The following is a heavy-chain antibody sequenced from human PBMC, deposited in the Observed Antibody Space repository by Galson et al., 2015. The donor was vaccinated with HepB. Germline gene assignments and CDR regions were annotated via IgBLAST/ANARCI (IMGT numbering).Heavy chain of an antibody. CDR1: GYTFTSYA. D-gene: IGHD6-19*01. J-gene: IGHJ4*02. CDR3: ARKSGWPYYFDY. Sequence: SVKVSCKASGYTFTSYAMHWVRQAPGQRLEWMGWINAGNGNTKYSQKFQGRVTITRDTSASTAYMELSSLRSEDTAVYYCARKSGWPYYFDYWGQGTLVTVSS. V-gene: IGHV1-3*01. CDR2: INAGNGNT.